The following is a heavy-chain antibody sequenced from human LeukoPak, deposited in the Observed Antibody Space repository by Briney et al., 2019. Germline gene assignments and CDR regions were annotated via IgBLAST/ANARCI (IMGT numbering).Heavy chain of an antibody. CDR1: GYTFTGYY. J-gene: IGHJ5*02. CDR3: ARGDLGIAARPLA. V-gene: IGHV1-2*02. CDR2: INPNSGGT. D-gene: IGHD6-6*01. Sequence: ASVKVSCKASGYTFTGYYMHWVRQAPGQGLEWMGWINPNSGGTNYAQKFQGGATMTRDTSISTAYMELSRLRSDDTAVYYCARGDLGIAARPLAWGQGTLVTVSS.